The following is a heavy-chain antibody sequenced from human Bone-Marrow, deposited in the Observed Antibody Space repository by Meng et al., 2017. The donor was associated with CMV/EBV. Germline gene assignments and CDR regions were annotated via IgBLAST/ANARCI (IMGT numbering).Heavy chain of an antibody. J-gene: IGHJ6*02. CDR3: AGAHPTRKYGVNPAGGDV. V-gene: IGHV1-46*01. D-gene: IGHD4-23*01. CDR2: INPTSGTA. Sequence: ASVKVSCKASGYTFTGYYMHWVRQAPGQGLEWMGIINPTSGTATYAQKFRGRITMTRDTSTSTAYMELSSLRSDDTAVYYCAGAHPTRKYGVNPAGGDVWGQGTTVTVSS. CDR1: GYTFTGYY.